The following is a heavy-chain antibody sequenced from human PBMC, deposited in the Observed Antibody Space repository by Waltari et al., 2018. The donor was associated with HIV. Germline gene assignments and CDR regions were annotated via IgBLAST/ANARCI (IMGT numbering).Heavy chain of an antibody. CDR2: INAGNGNT. CDR1: GYTFTSYA. J-gene: IGHJ4*02. Sequence: QVQLVQSGAEVKKPGASVKVSCKASGYTFTSYAMHWVRQAPGQRIEWMGWINAGNGNTKYSQKFQGRVTITRDTSASTAYMELSSLRSEDTAVYYCARSVPTNTYYYDSSGYYSYWGQGTLVTVSS. CDR3: ARSVPTNTYYYDSSGYYSY. V-gene: IGHV1-3*01. D-gene: IGHD3-22*01.